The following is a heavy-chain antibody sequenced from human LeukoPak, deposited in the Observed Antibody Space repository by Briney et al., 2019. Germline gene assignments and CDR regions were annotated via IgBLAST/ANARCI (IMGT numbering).Heavy chain of an antibody. CDR3: ARVGAAAASYYFDY. D-gene: IGHD6-13*01. CDR1: GGSISSYY. CDR2: IYYSGST. J-gene: IGHJ4*02. V-gene: IGHV4-59*01. Sequence: PSETLSLTCTVSGGSISSYYWSWIRQPPGKGLEWIGYIYYSGSTNYNPSLKSRVTISVDTSKNQLSLKLSSVTAADTAVYYCARVGAAAASYYFDYWGQGTLVTVSS.